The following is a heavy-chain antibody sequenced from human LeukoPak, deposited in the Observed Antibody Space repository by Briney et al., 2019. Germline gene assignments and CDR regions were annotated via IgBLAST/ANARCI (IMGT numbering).Heavy chain of an antibody. V-gene: IGHV3-7*03. J-gene: IGHJ6*03. D-gene: IGHD2-15*01. CDR3: ARVLRYCSGGNCYSGGLGYMDV. CDR1: GFTFDSYW. CDR2: IKQLGSEK. Sequence: GGSLRLSCAASGFTFDSYWMSWVRQAPGKGLEWVANIKQLGSEKYYVDSVKGRFTISRDNAKNSLYLQMNSLRAEDTAVYYCARVLRYCSGGNCYSGGLGYMDVWGKGTTVTISS.